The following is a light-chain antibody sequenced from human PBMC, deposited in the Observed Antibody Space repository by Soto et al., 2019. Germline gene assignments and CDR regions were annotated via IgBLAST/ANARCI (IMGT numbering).Light chain of an antibody. CDR2: GAS. CDR3: QQRSNWPRT. J-gene: IGKJ1*01. Sequence: EIVLTQSPATLSLSPGERATLSCRASQSVSSDLGWYQQKPGQAPRLLIYGASNRVTGIPARFSGSGSGTDFTLTNSSLEPEAFAVYYCQQRSNWPRTFGQGTKVEIK. CDR1: QSVSSD. V-gene: IGKV3-11*01.